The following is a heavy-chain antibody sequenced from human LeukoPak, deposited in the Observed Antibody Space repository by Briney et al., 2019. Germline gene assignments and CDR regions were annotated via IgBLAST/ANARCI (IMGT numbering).Heavy chain of an antibody. CDR3: ARAPRSGYFDY. D-gene: IGHD3-10*01. V-gene: IGHV3-21*01. CDR2: ISSSSSYI. Sequence: GGSLRLSCAASGFTFSSYSMNWVRRAPGKGLEWVSSISSSSSYIYYADSVKGRFTISRDNAENSLYLQMNSLRAEDTAVYYCARAPRSGYFDYWGQGTLVTVSS. J-gene: IGHJ4*02. CDR1: GFTFSSYS.